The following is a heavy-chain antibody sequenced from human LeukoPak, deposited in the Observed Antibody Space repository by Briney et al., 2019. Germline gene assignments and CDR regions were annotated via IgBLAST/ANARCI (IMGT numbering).Heavy chain of an antibody. Sequence: ASVKVSCKASGYSFTSYGISWVRQAPGKGLEWVSSITSSSIYIYYADSVKGRFTISRDNAKNSLYLQMNSLRAEDTAIYYCARATSGIRDGYNWHFDYWGQGTLVTVSS. D-gene: IGHD5-24*01. J-gene: IGHJ4*02. CDR3: ARATSGIRDGYNWHFDY. V-gene: IGHV3-21*01. CDR2: ITSSSIYI. CDR1: GYSFTSYG.